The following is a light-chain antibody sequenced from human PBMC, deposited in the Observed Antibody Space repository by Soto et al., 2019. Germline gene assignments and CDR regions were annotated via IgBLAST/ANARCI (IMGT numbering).Light chain of an antibody. CDR1: SSDIGIDKL. Sequence: QSALTQPASVSGSPGQSITISCTGTSSDIGIDKLVSWYQQHPGRAPKIMIYEGFKRPSGVSNRFSGSKSGNTASLTISGLRAEDEADYYCCSYTSSTTWVFGGGTKLTVL. V-gene: IGLV2-23*01. CDR2: EGF. J-gene: IGLJ2*01. CDR3: CSYTSSTTWV.